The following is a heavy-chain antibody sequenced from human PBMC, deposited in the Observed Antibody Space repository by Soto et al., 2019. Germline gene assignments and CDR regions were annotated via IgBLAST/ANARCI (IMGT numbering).Heavy chain of an antibody. CDR2: LYWDDDK. V-gene: IGHV2-5*02. D-gene: IGHD1-1*01. CDR1: GFSLSTTGVG. Sequence: QITLKESGHTVAKPTQTLTVTCTFSGFSLSTTGVGVGWILQPPGKALEWLALLYWDDDKRYSPSLRNRLTIAKDTSTNQVVIIMTNVDPADTGTYYCAHHSHVVDGTPPGNPWFDTWGQGTLDTVSS. J-gene: IGHJ5*02. CDR3: AHHSHVVDGTPPGNPWFDT.